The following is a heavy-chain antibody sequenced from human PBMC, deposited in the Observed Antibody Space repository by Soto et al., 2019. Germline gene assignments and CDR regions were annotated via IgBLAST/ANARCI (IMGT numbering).Heavy chain of an antibody. V-gene: IGHV4-59*01. CDR3: ARGGTTMVKYYFDY. J-gene: IGHJ4*02. CDR1: GDSMSTNY. Sequence: QVQLQESGPGLVKPSETLSLTCIVSGDSMSTNYWHWIRQPPGKALEWIGYVYYNGDTNYNPSLSSRVTISVDTSMNQLSLRLSSVTAADTAVYYCARGGTTMVKYYFDYWGQGALVTVSS. D-gene: IGHD5-18*01. CDR2: VYYNGDT.